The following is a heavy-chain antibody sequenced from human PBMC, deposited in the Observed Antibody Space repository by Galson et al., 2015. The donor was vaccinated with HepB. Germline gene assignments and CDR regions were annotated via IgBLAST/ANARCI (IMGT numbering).Heavy chain of an antibody. CDR1: GFTFSMYW. Sequence: SLRLSCAASGFTFSMYWMNWVRQAPGKGLEWVANIKQDGSEKYYADSVKGRFIISRDNTKNSLYLQMNSLRAEDTAVYYCARDGSFGYYYYYYGMDAWGPGTTVTVSS. V-gene: IGHV3-7*01. D-gene: IGHD3-10*01. CDR3: ARDGSFGYYYYYYGMDA. CDR2: IKQDGSEK. J-gene: IGHJ6*02.